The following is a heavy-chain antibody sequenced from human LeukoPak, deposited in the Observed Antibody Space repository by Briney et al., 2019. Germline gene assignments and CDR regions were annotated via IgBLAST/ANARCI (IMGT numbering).Heavy chain of an antibody. D-gene: IGHD3-10*01. Sequence: SETLSLTCAVYGGSFSGYYWSWIRQPPGKGLEWIGEINHSGSTNYNPSLKSRVTISVDTSKNQFYLTLSSVTAADTAVYSCARGSLWFGELFRRYYYYYGMDVWGQGTTVTVSS. CDR2: INHSGST. CDR3: ARGSLWFGELFRRYYYYYGMDV. J-gene: IGHJ6*02. CDR1: GGSFSGYY. V-gene: IGHV4-34*01.